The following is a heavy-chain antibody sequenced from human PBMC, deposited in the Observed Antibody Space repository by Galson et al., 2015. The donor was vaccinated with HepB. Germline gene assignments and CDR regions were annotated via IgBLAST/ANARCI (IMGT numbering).Heavy chain of an antibody. V-gene: IGHV1-3*01. J-gene: IGHJ3*02. CDR3: ARATFGMVRGVGDAFDI. D-gene: IGHD3-10*01. Sequence: SVKVSCKASGYTFTSYAMHWVRQAPGQRLEWMGWINAGNGNTKYSQKFQGRVTITRDTSASTAYMELSSLRSEDTAVYYCARATFGMVRGVGDAFDIWGQGTMVTVSS. CDR2: INAGNGNT. CDR1: GYTFTSYA.